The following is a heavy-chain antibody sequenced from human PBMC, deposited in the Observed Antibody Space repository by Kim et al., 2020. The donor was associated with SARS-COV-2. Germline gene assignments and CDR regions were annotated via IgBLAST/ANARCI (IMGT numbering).Heavy chain of an antibody. CDR3: AKDATPITMVRGATLGAFDI. CDR1: GFTFDDYT. J-gene: IGHJ3*02. Sequence: GGSLRLSCAASGFTFDDYTMHWVRQAPGKGLEWVSLISWDGGSTYYADSVKGRFTISRDNSKNSLYLQMNSLRTEDTALYYCAKDATPITMVRGATLGAFDIWGQGTMVTVSS. D-gene: IGHD3-10*01. V-gene: IGHV3-43*01. CDR2: ISWDGGST.